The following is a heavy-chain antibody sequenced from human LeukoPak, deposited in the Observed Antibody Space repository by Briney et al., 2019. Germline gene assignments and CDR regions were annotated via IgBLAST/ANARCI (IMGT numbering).Heavy chain of an antibody. CDR1: GGSISSSNW. D-gene: IGHD2-15*01. J-gene: IGHJ4*02. CDR2: IYHSGST. Sequence: SETLSLTCAVSGGSISSSNWWSWVRQPPGKGLEWIGEIYHSGSTNYNPSLKSRVTISVDKSKNQFSLKLSSVTAADTALYFCARDPYCTGGSCYHRFDYWGQGTLVTVSS. V-gene: IGHV4-4*02. CDR3: ARDPYCTGGSCYHRFDY.